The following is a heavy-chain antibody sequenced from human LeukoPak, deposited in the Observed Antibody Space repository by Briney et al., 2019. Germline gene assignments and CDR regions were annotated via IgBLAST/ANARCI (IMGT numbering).Heavy chain of an antibody. CDR2: IYYSGST. CDR1: GGSISSSSYY. CDR3: ARHRHGLTVNVLDY. D-gene: IGHD4-17*01. J-gene: IGHJ4*02. V-gene: IGHV4-39*01. Sequence: SETLSLTCTVSGGSISSSSYYWGWIRQPPGKGLEWIGSIYYSGSTYYNPSLKSRVTISVDTSKNQFSLKLSSVTAADTAVYYCARHRHGLTVNVLDYWGQGTLVTVSS.